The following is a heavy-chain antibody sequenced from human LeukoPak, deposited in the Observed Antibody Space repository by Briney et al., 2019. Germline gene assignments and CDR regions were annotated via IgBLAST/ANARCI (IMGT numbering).Heavy chain of an antibody. CDR3: ARDPDIVVVPAAMDDGGFDY. CDR2: ISSSSSYI. Sequence: GGSLRLSCAASGFTFSSYSMNWVRQAPGKGLEWVSSISSSSSYIYYADSVKGRLTISRDNAKNSLYLQMNSLRAEDTAVYYCARDPDIVVVPAAMDDGGFDYWGQGTLVTVSS. CDR1: GFTFSSYS. D-gene: IGHD2-2*01. J-gene: IGHJ4*02. V-gene: IGHV3-21*01.